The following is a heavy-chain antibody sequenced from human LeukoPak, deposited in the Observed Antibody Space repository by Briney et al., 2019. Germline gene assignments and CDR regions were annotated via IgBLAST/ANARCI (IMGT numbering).Heavy chain of an antibody. V-gene: IGHV4-4*07. D-gene: IGHD3-10*01. CDR1: GGSISSYY. J-gene: IGHJ5*02. CDR3: ARGTWVRGVITNWFDP. CDR2: IYTSGST. Sequence: SETLSLTCTVSGGSISSYYWSWIRQPAGKGLEWIGRIYTSGSTNYNPSLKSRVTMSVDTSKNQFSLKLSSVTAADTAVYYCARGTWVRGVITNWFDPWGQGTLVTDSS.